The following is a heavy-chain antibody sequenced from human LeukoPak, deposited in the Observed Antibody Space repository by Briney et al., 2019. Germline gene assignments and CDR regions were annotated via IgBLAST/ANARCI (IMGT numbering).Heavy chain of an antibody. J-gene: IGHJ6*03. CDR2: ISSSSSTI. V-gene: IGHV3-48*01. D-gene: IGHD6-13*01. CDR1: GFTFSSYS. Sequence: PGGSLRLSCAASGFTFSSYSMNWVRQAPGKGLEWVSYISSSSSTIYYADSVKGRFTISRDNAKNSLYLQMNSLRAEDTAVYYCAREYGGAAAGIYYYYYYMDVWGKGTTVTVSS. CDR3: AREYGGAAAGIYYYYYYMDV.